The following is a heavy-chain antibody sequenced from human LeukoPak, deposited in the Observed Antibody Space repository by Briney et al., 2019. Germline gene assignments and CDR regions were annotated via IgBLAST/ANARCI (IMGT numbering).Heavy chain of an antibody. CDR2: LSYIGST. J-gene: IGHJ6*03. CDR3: ARVRDSSSWLGNYYYYYMDV. CDR1: GGSISSGGYS. Sequence: SETLSLTCAVSGGSISSGGYSWSWIRQPPGKGLEWIGYLSYIGSTYYNPSLKSRVTISVDTSKNQFSLKLSSVTAADTAVYYCARVRDSSSWLGNYYYYYMDVWGKGTTVTVSS. D-gene: IGHD6-13*01. V-gene: IGHV4-30-4*07.